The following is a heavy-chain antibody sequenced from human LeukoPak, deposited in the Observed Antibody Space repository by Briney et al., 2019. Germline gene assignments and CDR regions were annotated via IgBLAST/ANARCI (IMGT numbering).Heavy chain of an antibody. CDR2: IRSDGSNK. J-gene: IGHJ4*02. V-gene: IGHV3-30*02. CDR1: GFTFSSYA. Sequence: PGGSLRLSCAASGFTFSSYAMHWVRQAPGKGLEWVTFIRSDGSNKYYADSVKGRFTISRDNSKNTLYLQMKSLRAEDTAVYYCARVEASGYDYGAFDYWGQGTLVTVSS. CDR3: ARVEASGYDYGAFDY. D-gene: IGHD5-12*01.